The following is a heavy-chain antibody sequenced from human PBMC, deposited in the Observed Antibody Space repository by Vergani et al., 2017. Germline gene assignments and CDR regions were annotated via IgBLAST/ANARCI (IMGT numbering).Heavy chain of an antibody. CDR1: GGSISSGSYY. Sequence: QVQLQESGPGLVKPSQTLSLTCTVSGGSISSGSYYWSWIRQPAGKGLEWIGRIYTSGSTNYNPSLKSRVTISVDMSKNQFSLKLSSVTAADTAVYYCAREEQQLVGRLLDYWGQGTLVTVSS. J-gene: IGHJ4*02. D-gene: IGHD6-13*01. CDR2: IYTSGST. V-gene: IGHV4-61*02. CDR3: AREEQQLVGRLLDY.